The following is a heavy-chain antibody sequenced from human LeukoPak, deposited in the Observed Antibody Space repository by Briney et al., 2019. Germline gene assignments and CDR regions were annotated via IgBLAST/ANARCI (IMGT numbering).Heavy chain of an antibody. D-gene: IGHD3-10*01. CDR3: ARVPLGMLWFGEPMEGLDY. CDR1: GYTFTGYY. CDR2: INPNSGGT. J-gene: IGHJ4*01. V-gene: IGHV1-2*02. Sequence: GASVKVSCKASGYTFTGYYMHWVRQAPGQGLEWMGWINPNSGGTNYAQKFQGRVTMTRDTSISTAYMELSRLRSDDTAVYYCARVPLGMLWFGEPMEGLDYWGQGTLVTVSS.